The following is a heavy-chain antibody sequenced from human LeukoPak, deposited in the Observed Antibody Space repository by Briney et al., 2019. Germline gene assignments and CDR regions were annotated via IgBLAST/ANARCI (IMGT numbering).Heavy chain of an antibody. CDR2: INHSGST. V-gene: IGHV4-34*01. CDR3: ARGRGYCSGGSCQASYFDY. J-gene: IGHJ4*02. D-gene: IGHD2-15*01. Sequence: SETLSLTCAVYGGSFSGYYWSWIRQLPGKGLEWIREINHSGSTNYNPSLKSRVTISVDTSKNQFSLKLSSVTAADTAVYYCARGRGYCSGGSCQASYFDYWGQGTLVTVSS. CDR1: GGSFSGYY.